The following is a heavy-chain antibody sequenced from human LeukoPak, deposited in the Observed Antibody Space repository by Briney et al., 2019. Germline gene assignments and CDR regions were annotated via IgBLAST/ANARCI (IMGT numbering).Heavy chain of an antibody. Sequence: GGSLRLSCAASGFTFSDYYMSWIRQAPGKGLEWVSYISSSGSTIYYADSVKGRFTISRDNAKNSLYLQMNSLRAEDTAVYYCARVAILGYCSGGSCYGGIAYYYFYYMDVWGKGTTVTVSS. D-gene: IGHD2-15*01. V-gene: IGHV3-11*01. CDR2: ISSSGSTI. CDR3: ARVAILGYCSGGSCYGGIAYYYFYYMDV. J-gene: IGHJ6*03. CDR1: GFTFSDYY.